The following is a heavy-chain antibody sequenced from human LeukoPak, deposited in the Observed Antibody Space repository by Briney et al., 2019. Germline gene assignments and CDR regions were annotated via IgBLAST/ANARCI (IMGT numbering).Heavy chain of an antibody. J-gene: IGHJ6*02. CDR3: AKGLDIVVPYYAMDV. Sequence: GSLRLSCAASGFTFNSYAMSWVRQAPGKGLEWVSAISGSGGSTYYADSVKGRFTISRDNSKNTLYLQMNSLRAEDTAVYYCAKGLDIVVPYYAMDVWGQGTTVTVSS. V-gene: IGHV3-23*01. D-gene: IGHD2-2*01. CDR2: ISGSGGST. CDR1: GFTFNSYA.